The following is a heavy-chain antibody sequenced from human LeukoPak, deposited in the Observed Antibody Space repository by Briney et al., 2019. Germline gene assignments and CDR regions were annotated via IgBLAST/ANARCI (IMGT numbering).Heavy chain of an antibody. CDR3: AKSYFDYSTYYSYYFSL. CDR1: GGSISGGY. D-gene: IGHD4-11*01. CDR2: VYTSGST. J-gene: IGHJ4*02. V-gene: IGHV4-4*09. Sequence: SSETLSLTCTVSGGSISGGYWSWIRQPPGRGLEWIGYVYTSGSTNYNPSLKSRVTISVDTSKSQFALKLSSVTAADTAVYYCAKSYFDYSTYYSYYFSLWGQGALVTVSS.